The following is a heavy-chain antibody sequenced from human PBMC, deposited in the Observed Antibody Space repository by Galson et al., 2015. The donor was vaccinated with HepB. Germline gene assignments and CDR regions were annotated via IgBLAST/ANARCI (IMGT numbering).Heavy chain of an antibody. CDR1: GFTFSSYG. D-gene: IGHD6-19*01. CDR2: ISSSSSYI. V-gene: IGHV3-21*04. Sequence: SLRLSCAASGFTFSSYGMHWVRQAPGKGLEWVSSISSSSSYIYYADSVKGRFTISRDNSKNTLYLQMNSLRAEDTAVYYCAKDADGSGWYRYFDYWGQGTLVTVSS. CDR3: AKDADGSGWYRYFDY. J-gene: IGHJ4*02.